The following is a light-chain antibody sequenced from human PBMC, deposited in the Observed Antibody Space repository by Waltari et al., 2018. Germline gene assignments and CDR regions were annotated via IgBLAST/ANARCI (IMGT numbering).Light chain of an antibody. Sequence: DIQMTQSPSSLSASVGDTVTITCRASQDIRNNLDWFQQKPGRAPKRLIYVATRLQSGVPSRFSGSASGTEFTLTIVSLQPEDFATYFCLQHNSYPRAFGQGTRVEVK. CDR2: VAT. V-gene: IGKV1-17*01. CDR3: LQHNSYPRA. CDR1: QDIRNN. J-gene: IGKJ1*01.